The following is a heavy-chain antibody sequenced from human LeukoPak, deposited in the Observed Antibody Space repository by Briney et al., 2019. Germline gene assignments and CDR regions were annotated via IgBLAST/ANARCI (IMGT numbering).Heavy chain of an antibody. CDR1: GFTFSSYS. CDR2: IKQDGSEK. V-gene: IGHV3-7*04. J-gene: IGHJ3*02. Sequence: HSGGSLRLSCAASGFTFSSYSMSWVRQAPGKGLEWVANIKQDGSEKYYVDPVKGRFTISRDNAKNSLYLQMNSLRAEDTAVYYCARVGFYCSSTSCYKDAFDIWGQGTMVTVSS. D-gene: IGHD2-2*02. CDR3: ARVGFYCSSTSCYKDAFDI.